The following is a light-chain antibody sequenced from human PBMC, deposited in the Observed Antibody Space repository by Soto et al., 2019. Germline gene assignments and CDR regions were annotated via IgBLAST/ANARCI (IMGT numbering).Light chain of an antibody. CDR2: GAS. Sequence: EIVLTQSPGTLSLSPGERSTLSCRASQSVSRSFLGWYQQRPGQAPRLLIYGASRSATGIPDRFSGSGSGPDFTLTINRLYPEELAVYYSQQYGSSPRTFGQGTKVEIK. CDR1: QSVSRSF. V-gene: IGKV3-20*01. J-gene: IGKJ1*01. CDR3: QQYGSSPRT.